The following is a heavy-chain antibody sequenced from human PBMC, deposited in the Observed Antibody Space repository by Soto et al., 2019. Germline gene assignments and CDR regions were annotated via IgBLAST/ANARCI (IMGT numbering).Heavy chain of an antibody. Sequence: SETLSLTCTVSGGSIGSYYWSWIRQPPGKGLEWIGYIYYSGSTNYNPSLKSRVTISVDTSKNQFSLKLSSVTAADTAVYYSARQKAKHKRYYMDVWGKGTTLTVSS. CDR1: GGSIGSYY. CDR2: IYYSGST. J-gene: IGHJ6*03. CDR3: ARQKAKHKRYYMDV. V-gene: IGHV4-59*08.